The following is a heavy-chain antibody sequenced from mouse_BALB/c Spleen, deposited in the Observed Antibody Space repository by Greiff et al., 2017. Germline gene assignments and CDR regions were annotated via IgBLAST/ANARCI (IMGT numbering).Heavy chain of an antibody. CDR3: ARDGDLLWLRRTYYYAMDY. CDR2: ISSGGGST. V-gene: IGHV5-12-1*01. Sequence: EVQLVESGGGLVKPGGSLKLSCAASGFAFSSYDMSWVRQTPEKRLEWVAYISSGGGSTYYPDTVKGRFTISRDNAKNTLYLQMSSLKSEDTAMYYCARDGDLLWLRRTYYYAMDYWGQGTSVTVSS. CDR1: GFAFSSYD. D-gene: IGHD2-2*01. J-gene: IGHJ4*01.